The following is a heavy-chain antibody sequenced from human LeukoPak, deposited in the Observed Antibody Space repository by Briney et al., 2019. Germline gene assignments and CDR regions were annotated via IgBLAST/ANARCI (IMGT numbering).Heavy chain of an antibody. V-gene: IGHV4-61*02. J-gene: IGHJ4*02. CDR3: ATDYGSGSSSETS. CDR2: IYTSGST. Sequence: PSETLSLTCTVSGGSISSGSYYWSWIRKPAGKGLEWIGRIYTSGSTNYNPSLKSRVTISVDTSKNQFSLKLNSLTAADTAVYYCATDYGSGSSSETSWGQGTLVTVSS. D-gene: IGHD3-10*01. CDR1: GGSISSGSYY.